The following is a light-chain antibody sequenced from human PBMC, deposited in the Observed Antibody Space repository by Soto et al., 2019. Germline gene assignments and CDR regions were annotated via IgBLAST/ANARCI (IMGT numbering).Light chain of an antibody. CDR2: GAS. J-gene: IGKJ3*01. CDR3: QQYGSSLLFT. Sequence: ETVMTQSPGTLSLSPGERATLSCRASQSVSSGYLAWYQQKPGQAPRLLIFGASNRATGIPDRFTGSGSGTDFTLTISRLEPEDFAVYYCQQYGSSLLFTFGPGTKVDIK. V-gene: IGKV3-20*01. CDR1: QSVSSGY.